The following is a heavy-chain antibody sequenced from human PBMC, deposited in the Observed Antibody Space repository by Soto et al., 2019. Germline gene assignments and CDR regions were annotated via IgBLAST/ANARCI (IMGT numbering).Heavy chain of an antibody. V-gene: IGHV4-30-2*01. CDR1: GDTISTGGYS. CDR3: AREGNLGRWLQPLDF. J-gene: IGHJ4*02. D-gene: IGHD5-12*01. CDR2: TYHSGNP. Sequence: PSETLSLTCGVSGDTISTGGYSWAWIRQPPGKALEWIGHTYHSGNPYYNPSLKSRVTMSVDTSKNQFSLKLISVTAADTAKYFCAREGNLGRWLQPLDFWGQGTLVTVSS.